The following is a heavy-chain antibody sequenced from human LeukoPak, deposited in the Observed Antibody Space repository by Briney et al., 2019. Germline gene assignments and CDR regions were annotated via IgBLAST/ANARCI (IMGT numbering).Heavy chain of an antibody. CDR1: GFSFNSDW. CDR2: IKHDESEK. J-gene: IGHJ4*02. CDR3: TRRLDD. D-gene: IGHD3-16*01. Sequence: GGSLRLSCTASGFSFNSDWMDWVRQAPGKGLEWVANIKHDESEKNYLDSVKGRFTISRDNAQNSLYLQMNGLRVEDTAVYYCTRRLDDWGQGTLVTVSS. V-gene: IGHV3-7*01.